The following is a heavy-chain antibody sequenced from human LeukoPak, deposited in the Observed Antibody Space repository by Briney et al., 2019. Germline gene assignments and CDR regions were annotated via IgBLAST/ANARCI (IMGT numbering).Heavy chain of an antibody. J-gene: IGHJ4*02. CDR2: INHSGST. CDR3: ARIDGYNPRGFDY. V-gene: IGHV4-34*01. D-gene: IGHD5-24*01. Sequence: PSETLSLTCAVYGGSFSGYYWSWIRQPPGKGLEWIGEINHSGSTNYNPSLKSRVTISVDTSKNQFSLKLSSVTAADTAVYYCARIDGYNPRGFDYWGQGTLVTVSS. CDR1: GGSFSGYY.